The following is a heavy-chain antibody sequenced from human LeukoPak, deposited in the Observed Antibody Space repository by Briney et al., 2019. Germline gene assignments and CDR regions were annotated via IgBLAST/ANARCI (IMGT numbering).Heavy chain of an antibody. V-gene: IGHV4-4*07. Sequence: PSETLPLTCTVSGGSISSYYWNWIRQPAGKGLEWIGRFSTSGSNNYNPSLKSRVTMSLDTSKNQFSLKLTSVTAADTAVYYCAREGSEYLWGQGTPVTASS. CDR3: AREGSEYL. CDR1: GGSISSYY. D-gene: IGHD6-19*01. J-gene: IGHJ5*02. CDR2: FSTSGSN.